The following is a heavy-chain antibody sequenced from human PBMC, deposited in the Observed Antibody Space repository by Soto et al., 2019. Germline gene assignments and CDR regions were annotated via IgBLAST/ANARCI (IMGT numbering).Heavy chain of an antibody. Sequence: ASVKVSCKASGYTFTSYGISWVRQAPGQGLEWMGGISAYNGNTNYAQKLQGRVTMTTDTSTSTAYMELGSLRSDDTAVYYCARDRGDFWSGYSYYYYGMDVWGQGTTVTVS. CDR3: ARDRGDFWSGYSYYYYGMDV. CDR2: ISAYNGNT. V-gene: IGHV1-18*01. J-gene: IGHJ6*02. D-gene: IGHD3-3*01. CDR1: GYTFTSYG.